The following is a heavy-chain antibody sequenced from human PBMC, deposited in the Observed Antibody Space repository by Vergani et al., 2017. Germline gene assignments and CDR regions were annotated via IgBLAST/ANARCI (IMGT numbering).Heavy chain of an antibody. Sequence: EVELVQSGPEMSKPGESLKLSCKGSEYTFGNYWIGWVRHVPGKGLEWMGIIYPADSDTRYSPSFQGQVTISAAKSISTAFLQWDSLKASVTALYYCARHTTYTDSWGQGTLVTVSS. J-gene: IGHJ4*02. CDR1: EYTFGNYW. V-gene: IGHV5-51*01. CDR2: IYPADSDT. D-gene: IGHD1-1*01. CDR3: ARHTTYTDS.